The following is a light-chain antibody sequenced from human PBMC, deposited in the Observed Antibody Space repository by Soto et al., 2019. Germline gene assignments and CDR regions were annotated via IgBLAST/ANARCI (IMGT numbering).Light chain of an antibody. J-gene: IGKJ1*01. Sequence: DIQMTQSPSTLSASVVEIVSITCRASQSISSWLAWYQQKPGKAPKLLIYKASSLESGVPSRFSGSGSGTEFTLTISSLQPDDFATYYCQQYNSYWTFGQGTKVDI. CDR3: QQYNSYWT. V-gene: IGKV1-5*03. CDR1: QSISSW. CDR2: KAS.